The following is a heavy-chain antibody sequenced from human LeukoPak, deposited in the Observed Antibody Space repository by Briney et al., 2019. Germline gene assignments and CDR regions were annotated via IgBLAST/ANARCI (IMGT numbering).Heavy chain of an antibody. D-gene: IGHD1-26*01. V-gene: IGHV4-59*01. Sequence: SETLSLTCTVSGGSISSYYWSWLRQPPGKGLEWIGYIYYSGSTNYNPSLKSRVTMSVDTSKNQFSLKLSSVTAADTAVYYCVRGGIVGTTARIPLFDYWGQGTLVTVSS. CDR3: VRGGIVGTTARIPLFDY. CDR1: GGSISSYY. J-gene: IGHJ4*02. CDR2: IYYSGST.